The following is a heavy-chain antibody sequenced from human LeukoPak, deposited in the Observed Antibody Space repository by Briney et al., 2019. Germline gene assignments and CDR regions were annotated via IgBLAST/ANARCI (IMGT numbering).Heavy chain of an antibody. CDR3: ARDLVEMATIFDY. Sequence: AASVEVSCKASGYTFTCYYMHWVRQAPGQGLEWMGWINPNSGGTNYAQKFQGRVTMTRDTSISTAYMELSRLRSDDTAVYYCARDLVEMATIFDYWGQGTLVTVSS. D-gene: IGHD5-24*01. J-gene: IGHJ4*02. CDR2: INPNSGGT. CDR1: GYTFTCYY. V-gene: IGHV1-2*02.